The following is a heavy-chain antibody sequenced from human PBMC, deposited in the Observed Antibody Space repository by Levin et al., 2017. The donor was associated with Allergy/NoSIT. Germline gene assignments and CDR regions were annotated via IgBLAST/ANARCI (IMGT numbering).Heavy chain of an antibody. CDR2: IYLSGST. D-gene: IGHD5-18*01. Sequence: SETLSLTCAVSGGSISSGGYSWSWIRQPPGKGLEWIGNIYLSGSTNDNPSLKSRVTMSVDRSKNQFSLKLSYVTAADTAVCYCARVAGYSYGYYFDYWGPGTLVTVSS. V-gene: IGHV4-30-2*01. CDR1: GGSISSGGYS. CDR3: ARVAGYSYGYYFDY. J-gene: IGHJ4*02.